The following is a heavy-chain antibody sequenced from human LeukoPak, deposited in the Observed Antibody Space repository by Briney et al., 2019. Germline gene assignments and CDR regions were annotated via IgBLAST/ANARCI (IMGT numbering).Heavy chain of an antibody. CDR2: IWYDGSNK. CDR3: ARVRSAYYYYYGMDV. CDR1: GFTFSSYG. Sequence: GGSLRLSCAASGFTFSSYGMHWARQAPGKGLEWVADIWYDGSNKYYADSVKGRFTISRDNSKNTLYLQMNSLRAEDTAVYYCARVRSAYYYYYGMDVWGQGTTVTVSS. J-gene: IGHJ6*02. V-gene: IGHV3-33*01.